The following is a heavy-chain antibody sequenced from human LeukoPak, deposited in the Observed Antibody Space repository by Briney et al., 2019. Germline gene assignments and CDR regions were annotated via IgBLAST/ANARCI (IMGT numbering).Heavy chain of an antibody. V-gene: IGHV3-23*01. D-gene: IGHD3-10*01. CDR3: ARERTPKHYYGSGTYDRYFDH. CDR2: ISESGGNA. CDR1: GFSFSSYA. J-gene: IGHJ4*02. Sequence: PGGSLRLSCAASGFSFSSYAMSWVRQAPGKGLEWVSAISESGGNAYYADSVKGRFTISRDNSKNTLDLQMNSLRAEDTAVYYCARERTPKHYYGSGTYDRYFDHWGQGTLVTVSS.